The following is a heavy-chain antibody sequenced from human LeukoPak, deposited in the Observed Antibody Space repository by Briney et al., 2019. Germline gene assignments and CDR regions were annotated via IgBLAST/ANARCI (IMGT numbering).Heavy chain of an antibody. Sequence: SETLSLTCTVSAGSPISSSHYWGWIRQPPGKGLEWIGSIYFSGSIYHNPSLKSRVTISIDTSKTQFSLRLSSVTAADTAVYYCARDRAEWQYYFDTSGDYYVGDSFDIWGQGTMVTVSS. CDR2: IYFSGSI. V-gene: IGHV4-39*07. CDR3: ARDRAEWQYYFDTSGDYYVGDSFDI. CDR1: AGSPISSSHY. J-gene: IGHJ3*02. D-gene: IGHD3-22*01.